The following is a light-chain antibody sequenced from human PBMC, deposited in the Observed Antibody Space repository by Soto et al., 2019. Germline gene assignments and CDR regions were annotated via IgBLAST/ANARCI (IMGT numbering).Light chain of an antibody. V-gene: IGKV1-39*01. J-gene: IGKJ5*01. Sequence: IQMYQSPCSLSACVGYRVTMTCPATQSIGSYLTWYRQKPGKAPELLIYAASNLQREVPSRFRGSGSGTDFTLTISSLQPEDFATYYCQQSYSTPITFGQGTLLENK. CDR2: AAS. CDR1: QSIGSY. CDR3: QQSYSTPIT.